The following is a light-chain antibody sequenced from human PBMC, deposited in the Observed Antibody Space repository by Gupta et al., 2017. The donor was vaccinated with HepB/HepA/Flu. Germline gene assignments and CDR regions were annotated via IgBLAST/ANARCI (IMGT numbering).Light chain of an antibody. CDR2: AAS. CDR3: QQSYSAPLT. Sequence: DIQMTQSPSSLSASGGDRVTITCRASQSISGYLNWYQHKPGRAPNLLIHAASSLQRGVPSRFSGSGSGTDFTLTINNLQPEDFATYYCQQSYSAPLTFGGGTRVQIK. V-gene: IGKV1-39*01. CDR1: QSISGY. J-gene: IGKJ4*01.